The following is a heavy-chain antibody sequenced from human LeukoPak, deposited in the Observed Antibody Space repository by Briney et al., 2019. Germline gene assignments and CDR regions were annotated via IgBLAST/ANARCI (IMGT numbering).Heavy chain of an antibody. J-gene: IGHJ3*02. CDR3: ARASYDSSGYGAFDI. V-gene: IGHV3-33*08. CDR1: EFTFSSYG. CDR2: IWYDGSNK. D-gene: IGHD3-22*01. Sequence: PGRSLRLSCAASEFTFSSYGMHWVRQAPGKGLEWVAVIWYDGSNKYYADSVKGRFTISRDNSKNTLYLQMNSLRAEDTAVYYCARASYDSSGYGAFDIWGQGTMVTVSS.